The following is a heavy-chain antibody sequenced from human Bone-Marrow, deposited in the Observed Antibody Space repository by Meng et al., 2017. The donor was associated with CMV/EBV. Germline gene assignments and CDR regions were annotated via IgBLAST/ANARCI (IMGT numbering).Heavy chain of an antibody. CDR2: IIPIFGTA. J-gene: IGHJ4*01. D-gene: IGHD3-16*01. CDR1: GGTFSSYA. Sequence: LVKVSCKASGGTFSSYAISWVRQAPGQGLEWMGGIIPIFGTANYAQKFQGRVTITTDESTSTAYMELSSLRSEDTAVYYCTLTFTYSYYFDYWGHGTRVTVSS. CDR3: TLTFTYSYYFDY. V-gene: IGHV1-69*05.